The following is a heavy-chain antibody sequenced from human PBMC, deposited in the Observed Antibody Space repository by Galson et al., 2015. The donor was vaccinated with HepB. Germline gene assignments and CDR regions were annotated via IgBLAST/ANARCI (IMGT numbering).Heavy chain of an antibody. J-gene: IGHJ4*02. CDR1: GFTFSSYA. Sequence: SLRLSCAASGFTFSSYAMSWVRQAPGKGLEWVSAISGSGGSTYYADSVKGRFTISRDNSKNTLYLQMNSLRAEDTAVYYCAKAGISIGFGYQLLPYYFDYWGQGTLVTVSS. D-gene: IGHD2-2*01. CDR2: ISGSGGST. CDR3: AKAGISIGFGYQLLPYYFDY. V-gene: IGHV3-23*01.